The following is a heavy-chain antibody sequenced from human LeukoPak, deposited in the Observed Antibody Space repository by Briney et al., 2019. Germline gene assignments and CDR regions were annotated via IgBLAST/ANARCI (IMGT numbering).Heavy chain of an antibody. Sequence: GGSLRLSCAASRFTFSNAWMSWVRQAPGKGLEWVGRIKSKTDGGTTDYAAPVKGRFTISRDDSKNTLYLQMNSLKTEDTAVYYCTTERKPLSFDYWGQGTLVTVSS. CDR1: RFTFSNAW. J-gene: IGHJ4*02. CDR3: TTERKPLSFDY. V-gene: IGHV3-15*01. CDR2: IKSKTDGGTT. D-gene: IGHD1-14*01.